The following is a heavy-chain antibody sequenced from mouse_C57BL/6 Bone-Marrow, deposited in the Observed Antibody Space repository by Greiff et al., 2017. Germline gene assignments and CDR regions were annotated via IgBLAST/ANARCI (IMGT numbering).Heavy chain of an antibody. CDR1: GYTFTDYY. CDR2: IYPGSGNT. CDR3: ARWGYDYDEGYFDV. Sequence: VQLQESGAELVRPGASVKLSCKASGYTFTDYYINWVKQRPGQGLEWIARIYPGSGNTYYTEKFKGQATLTAEKSSSTAYMQLSSLKSEDSAVYYCARWGYDYDEGYFDVWGTGTTVTVSS. V-gene: IGHV1-76*01. J-gene: IGHJ1*03. D-gene: IGHD2-4*01.